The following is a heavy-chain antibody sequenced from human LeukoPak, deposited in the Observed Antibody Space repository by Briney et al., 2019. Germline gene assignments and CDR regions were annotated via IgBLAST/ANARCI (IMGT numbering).Heavy chain of an antibody. J-gene: IGHJ4*02. CDR3: AKECVYYYDGSGPYYFDY. D-gene: IGHD3-22*01. CDR2: ISGSGGKT. Sequence: GGSLRLSCSASGYSFNIYAMNWVRQAPGKGLEWVSGISGSGGKTYYADSVKGRFTISRDNSKNTLYLQMDSLRAEDTAVYYCAKECVYYYDGSGPYYFDYWGQGTLVTVSS. V-gene: IGHV3-23*01. CDR1: GYSFNIYA.